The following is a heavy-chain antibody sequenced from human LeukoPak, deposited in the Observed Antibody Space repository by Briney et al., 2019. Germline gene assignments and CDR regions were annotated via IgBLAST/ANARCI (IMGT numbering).Heavy chain of an antibody. CDR3: ARAGLGYCSGGSCYSRSYYFDY. CDR1: GFTFGSYW. V-gene: IGHV3-7*01. Sequence: PGGSLRLSCAASGFTFGSYWMSWARQAPGKGLEWVANIKQDGCEKYYVDSVKGRFTISRDNAKNSLYLQMNSLRAEDTAVYYCARAGLGYCSGGSCYSRSYYFDYWGQGTLVTVSS. CDR2: IKQDGCEK. J-gene: IGHJ4*02. D-gene: IGHD2-15*01.